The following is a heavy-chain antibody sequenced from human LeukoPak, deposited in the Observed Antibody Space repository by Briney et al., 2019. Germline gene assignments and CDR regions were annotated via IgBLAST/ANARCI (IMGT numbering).Heavy chain of an antibody. D-gene: IGHD3-22*01. CDR2: INPNSGGT. J-gene: IGHJ4*02. V-gene: IGHV1-2*02. CDR3: ARASGNNYYDSSGCDY. CDR1: GYTFTGYY. Sequence: ASVKVSCKASGYTFTGYYMHWVRQAPGQGLEWMGWINPNSGGTNYAQKLQGRVTMTTDTSTSTAYMELRSLRSDDTAVYYCARASGNNYYDSSGCDYWGQGTPVTVSS.